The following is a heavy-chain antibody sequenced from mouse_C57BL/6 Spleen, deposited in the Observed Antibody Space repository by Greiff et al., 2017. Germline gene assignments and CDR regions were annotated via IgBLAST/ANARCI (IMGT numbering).Heavy chain of an antibody. Sequence: VHVKQSGPELVKPGASVKISCKASGYSFTDYNMNWVKQSNGTSLEWIGVINPNYGTTSYNQKFKGKATLTVDQSSSTAYMQLNSLTSEDSAVYYCARERFYYYGEYFDVWGTGTTVTVSS. CDR1: GYSFTDYN. CDR2: INPNYGTT. CDR3: ARERFYYYGEYFDV. V-gene: IGHV1-39*01. D-gene: IGHD1-1*01. J-gene: IGHJ1*03.